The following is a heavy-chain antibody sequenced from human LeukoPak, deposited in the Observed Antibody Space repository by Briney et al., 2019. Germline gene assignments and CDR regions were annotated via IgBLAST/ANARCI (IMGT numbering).Heavy chain of an antibody. D-gene: IGHD2/OR15-2a*01. Sequence: GGSLRLSRAASGFTFSSYWMHWVRQAPGKGPVWVSRVDVHGQGTAYADSVKGRFTISRDNAKNTLSLQMNSLSAEDTAVYYCARSNYDSTTFYYHLDLWGQGTLVTVSS. CDR2: VDVHGQGT. CDR3: ARSNYDSTTFYYHLDL. V-gene: IGHV3-74*01. CDR1: GFTFSSYW. J-gene: IGHJ5*02.